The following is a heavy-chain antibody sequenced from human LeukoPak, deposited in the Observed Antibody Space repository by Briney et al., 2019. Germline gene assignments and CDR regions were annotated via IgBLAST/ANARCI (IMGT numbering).Heavy chain of an antibody. CDR3: ARSKYSGSYKEFDC. CDR2: IYYSGST. V-gene: IGHV4-59*01. Sequence: SETLSLTCTVSGGSISSYYWSWIRQPPGKGLEWIGYIYYSGSTNYNPSLKSRVTISVDTSKNQFSLKLSSVTAADTAVYYCARSKYSGSYKEFDCWGQGTLVTVSS. J-gene: IGHJ4*02. D-gene: IGHD1-26*01. CDR1: GGSISSYY.